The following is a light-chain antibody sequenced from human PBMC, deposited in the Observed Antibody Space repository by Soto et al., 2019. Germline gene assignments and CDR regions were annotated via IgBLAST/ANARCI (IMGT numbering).Light chain of an antibody. Sequence: DIQMTQYPSTLSASVGDRVTITCRASQRISSWLAWYQQKPGKAPKLLIYKASSLESGVPSRFSGSGSGTEFTLTISSLQPDDFATYYCQQYNSYSPGFTFGPGTKVDIK. V-gene: IGKV1-5*03. CDR2: KAS. CDR3: QQYNSYSPGFT. CDR1: QRISSW. J-gene: IGKJ3*01.